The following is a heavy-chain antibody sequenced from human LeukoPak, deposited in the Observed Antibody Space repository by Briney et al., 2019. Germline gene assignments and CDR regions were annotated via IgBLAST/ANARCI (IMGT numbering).Heavy chain of an antibody. CDR1: GGTFSSYA. CDR3: ARTACSGGSCYSWGDYYMDV. CDR2: IIPIFGTA. D-gene: IGHD2-15*01. Sequence: GASVKVSCKASGGTFSSYAISRVRQAPGQGLEWMRGIIPIFGTANYAQKFQGRVTITADKSTSTAYMELSSLRSEDTAVYYCARTACSGGSCYSWGDYYMDVWGKGTTVTVSS. V-gene: IGHV1-69*06. J-gene: IGHJ6*03.